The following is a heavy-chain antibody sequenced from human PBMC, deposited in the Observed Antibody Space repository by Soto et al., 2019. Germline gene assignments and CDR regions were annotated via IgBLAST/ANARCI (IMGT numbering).Heavy chain of an antibody. D-gene: IGHD3-3*01. V-gene: IGHV3-33*01. Sequence: GGSLRLSCAASGFTFSSYGMHWVRQAPGKGLEWVAVIWYDGSNKYYADSVKGRFTSSRDNSKNTLYLQMNSLRAEDTAVYYCARGSTKNYDFWSGYQDYYYYMDVWGKGTTVTVSS. CDR3: ARGSTKNYDFWSGYQDYYYYMDV. CDR2: IWYDGSNK. J-gene: IGHJ6*03. CDR1: GFTFSSYG.